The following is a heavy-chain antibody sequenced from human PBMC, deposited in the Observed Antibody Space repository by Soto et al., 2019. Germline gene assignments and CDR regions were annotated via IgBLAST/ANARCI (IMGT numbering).Heavy chain of an antibody. V-gene: IGHV4-59*01. J-gene: IGHJ4*02. CDR3: ARIKKVFDWLLYPLWPAIFDY. CDR1: GGSISSYY. D-gene: IGHD3-9*01. CDR2: IYYSGST. Sequence: SETLSLTCTVSGGSISSYYWSWIRQPPGKGLEWIGYIYYSGSTNYNPSLKSRVTISVDTSKNQFSLKLSSVTAADTAVYYCARIKKVFDWLLYPLWPAIFDYWGQGTLVTVSS.